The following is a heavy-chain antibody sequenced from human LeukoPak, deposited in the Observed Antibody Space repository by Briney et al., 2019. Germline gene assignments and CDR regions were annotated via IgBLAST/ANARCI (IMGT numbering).Heavy chain of an antibody. CDR2: ISAYNGNT. D-gene: IGHD2-2*01. V-gene: IGHV1-18*01. CDR1: GYTFTSYG. J-gene: IGHJ6*03. CDR3: AKDYQYCSSTSCYLAYYMDV. Sequence: GASVKVSCKASGYTFTSYGISWVRQAPGQGLEWMGWISAYNGNTNYAQKLQGRVTMTTDTSTSTAYMELSSLRSEDTAVYYCAKDYQYCSSTSCYLAYYMDVWGKGTTVTVSS.